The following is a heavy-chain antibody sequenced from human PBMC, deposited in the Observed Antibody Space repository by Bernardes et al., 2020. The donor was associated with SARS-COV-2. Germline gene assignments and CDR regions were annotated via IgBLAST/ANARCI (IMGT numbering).Heavy chain of an antibody. J-gene: IGHJ3*02. Sequence: GGSLRLSCAASGFTFSSYSMNWVRQAPGKGLEWVSSISSSSSYIYYADSVKGRFTISRDNAKNSLYLQMNSLRAEDTAVYYCARDSSSWFKKASDAFDIWGQGTMVTVSS. CDR2: ISSSSSYI. V-gene: IGHV3-21*01. CDR1: GFTFSSYS. CDR3: ARDSSSWFKKASDAFDI. D-gene: IGHD6-13*01.